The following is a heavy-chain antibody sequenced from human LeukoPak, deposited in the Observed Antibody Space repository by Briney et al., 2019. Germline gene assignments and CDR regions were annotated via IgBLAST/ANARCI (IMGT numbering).Heavy chain of an antibody. CDR2: INHSGST. CDR1: GGSFSGYY. V-gene: IGHV4-34*01. J-gene: IGHJ6*02. CDR3: ARGNLKYYGDYVNYYYGMDV. Sequence: SETLSLTCAVYGGSFSGYYWSWIRQPPGKGLEWIGEINHSGSTNYNPSLKSRVTISVDTSKNQFSLKLSSVTAADTAVCYCARGNLKYYGDYVNYYYGMDVWGQGTTVTVSS. D-gene: IGHD4-17*01.